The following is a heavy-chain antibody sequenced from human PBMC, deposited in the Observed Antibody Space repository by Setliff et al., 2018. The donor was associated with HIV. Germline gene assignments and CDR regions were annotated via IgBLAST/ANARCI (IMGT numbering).Heavy chain of an antibody. CDR2: IFPGDSDT. CDR1: GYNFNTDW. CDR3: ASLRGDYVGQYFYYMDV. Sequence: GESLTISCKGPGYNFNTDWIAWVRQMPGKGLEWMGSIFPGDSDTRYSPSFQGQVTIPADKSISTVYLHWGSLKASDTALYYCASLRGDYVGQYFYYMDVWGKGTTVTVSS. V-gene: IGHV5-51*01. J-gene: IGHJ6*03. D-gene: IGHD4-17*01.